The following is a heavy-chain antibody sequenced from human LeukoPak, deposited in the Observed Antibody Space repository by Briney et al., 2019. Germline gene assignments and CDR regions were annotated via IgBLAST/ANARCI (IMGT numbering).Heavy chain of an antibody. Sequence: GGSLRLSCAASAFAFSSYEMNWVRQAPGKGREWVSYISSSGSAIYYADSVKGRFTISRDNAKNSLYLQMNSLRAEDTAVYYCAREDYGSGNFHFDYWGQGTLVTVSS. D-gene: IGHD3-10*01. CDR1: AFAFSSYE. J-gene: IGHJ4*02. CDR3: AREDYGSGNFHFDY. V-gene: IGHV3-48*03. CDR2: ISSSGSAI.